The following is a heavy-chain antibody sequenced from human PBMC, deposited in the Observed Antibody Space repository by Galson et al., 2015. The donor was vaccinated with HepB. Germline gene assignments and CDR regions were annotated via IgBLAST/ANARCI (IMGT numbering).Heavy chain of an antibody. V-gene: IGHV1-18*04. Sequence: SVKVSCKASGYRFTTYGISWVRQAPGQGLEWMGWISVRNGDTKFAQNMEDRITMTTDTSTNTAYMELRSLRYDDSAVYYCAREGVYGYYVGFVQYFGVDVWGQGTTVIVSS. J-gene: IGHJ6*02. CDR2: ISVRNGDT. CDR3: AREGVYGYYVGFVQYFGVDV. D-gene: IGHD3-10*02. CDR1: GYRFTTYG.